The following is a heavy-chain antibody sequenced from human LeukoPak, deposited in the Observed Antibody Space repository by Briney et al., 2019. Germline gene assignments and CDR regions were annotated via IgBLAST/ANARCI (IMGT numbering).Heavy chain of an antibody. CDR2: IYYSGST. D-gene: IGHD3-3*01. V-gene: IGHV4-31*03. J-gene: IGHJ4*02. CDR1: DGSISSSSYY. Sequence: SETLSLTCTVSDGSISSSSYYWSWIRQHPGKGLEWIGYIYYSGSTYYNPSLKSRVTISVDTSKNQFSLKLSSVTAADTAVYYCAGTPYDFWSGYFDYWGQGTLVTVSS. CDR3: AGTPYDFWSGYFDY.